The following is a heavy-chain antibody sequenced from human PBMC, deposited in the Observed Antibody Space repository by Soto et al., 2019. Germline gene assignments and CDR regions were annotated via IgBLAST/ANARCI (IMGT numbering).Heavy chain of an antibody. CDR1: GFSFRSYA. D-gene: IGHD3-3*01. V-gene: IGHV3-23*01. Sequence: GGSLRLSCAASGFSFRSYAMCWVRQAPGKGPEWVAAISDSGENIYYADSVKGRFTISRDNSKNTVYLQMNSLRAEDTAVYYCARPRGFGVIINFFDYWGQGTLVTVSS. CDR2: ISDSGENI. J-gene: IGHJ4*02. CDR3: ARPRGFGVIINFFDY.